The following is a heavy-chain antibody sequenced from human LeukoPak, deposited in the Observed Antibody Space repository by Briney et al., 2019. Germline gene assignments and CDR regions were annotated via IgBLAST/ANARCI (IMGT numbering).Heavy chain of an antibody. J-gene: IGHJ5*02. D-gene: IGHD6-13*01. Sequence: PSETLSLTCTVSGGSISSSSYYWGWIRQPPGKGLEWIGSIYYSGSTYYNPSLKSRVIISVDTSKNQFSLKLSSVTAADTAVYYCARKYRGYSRINWFDPWGQGTLVTVSS. CDR2: IYYSGST. V-gene: IGHV4-39*01. CDR3: ARKYRGYSRINWFDP. CDR1: GGSISSSSYY.